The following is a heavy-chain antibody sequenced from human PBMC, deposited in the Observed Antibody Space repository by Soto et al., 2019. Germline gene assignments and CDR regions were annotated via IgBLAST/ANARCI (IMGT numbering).Heavy chain of an antibody. J-gene: IGHJ5*02. Sequence: LSLTCTVSGASISGFYWSWIRKSAGKGLEWTGRIYATGTTDYNPSLKSRVMMSVDTSKKQFSLKLRSVTAADTAVYYCVRDGTKTLRDWFDPWGQGISVTVSS. CDR3: VRDGTKTLRDWFDP. CDR1: GASISGFY. CDR2: IYATGTT. D-gene: IGHD1-1*01. V-gene: IGHV4-4*07.